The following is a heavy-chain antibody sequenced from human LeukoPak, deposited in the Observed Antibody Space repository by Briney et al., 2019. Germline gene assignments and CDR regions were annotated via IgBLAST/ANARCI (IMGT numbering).Heavy chain of an antibody. CDR2: IYHSGST. V-gene: IGHV4-30-2*01. CDR3: ARSLGPDYDYVWGSYRYNTPWFDP. Sequence: SETLSLTCAVSGGSISSGGYSWSWIRQPPGKGLEWIGYIYHSGSTYYNPSLKSRVTISVDRSKNQFSLKLSSVTAADTAVYYCARSLGPDYDYVWGSYRYNTPWFDPWGQGTLVTVSS. CDR1: GGSISSGGYS. J-gene: IGHJ5*02. D-gene: IGHD3-16*02.